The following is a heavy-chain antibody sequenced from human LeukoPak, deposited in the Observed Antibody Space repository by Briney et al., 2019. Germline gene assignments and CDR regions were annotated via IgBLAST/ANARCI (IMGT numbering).Heavy chain of an antibody. J-gene: IGHJ3*01. CDR3: ARDGAYSASNF. CDR2: VSNSGSSI. Sequence: GSLRLSCAASGFTFSDEYMSWIRQAPGKGLEWISCVSNSGSSIYYADSVKGRFPISRDNVKNSLYLQMNSLRVEDTAVYYCARDGAYSASNFWGQGTMVAVSS. D-gene: IGHD6-13*01. V-gene: IGHV3-11*01. CDR1: GFTFSDEY.